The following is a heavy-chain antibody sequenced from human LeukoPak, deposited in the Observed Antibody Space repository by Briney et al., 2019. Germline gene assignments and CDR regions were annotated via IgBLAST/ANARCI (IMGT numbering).Heavy chain of an antibody. V-gene: IGHV3-23*01. CDR1: EFPFSSSA. CDR2: ITDTGDST. CDR3: AKDYDMWTGSLDY. Sequence: GGSLRLSCAASEFPFSSSAMTWVRQAPGKGLEWVSTITDTGDSTHYADSVKGRFTFSRDNSKNTLYLQMNSLRAEDTAVYFCAKDYDMWTGSLDYWGQGTLVTVSS. J-gene: IGHJ4*02. D-gene: IGHD3-9*01.